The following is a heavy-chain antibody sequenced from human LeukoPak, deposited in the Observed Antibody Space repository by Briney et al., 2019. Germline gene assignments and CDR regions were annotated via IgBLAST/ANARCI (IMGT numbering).Heavy chain of an antibody. CDR2: VIPMFDVT. Sequence: ASVKVSCKASGGTFSSYAISWVRQAPGQGLEWMGRVIPMFDVTDYAQKFQGRVTITADTSTGTAYMELSSLTFDDTAMYYCARDPALEGTEDYRDFGGVESVDAFDVWGQGTMVTVFS. D-gene: IGHD4-23*01. J-gene: IGHJ3*01. CDR3: ARDPALEGTEDYRDFGGVESVDAFDV. CDR1: GGTFSSYA. V-gene: IGHV1-69*10.